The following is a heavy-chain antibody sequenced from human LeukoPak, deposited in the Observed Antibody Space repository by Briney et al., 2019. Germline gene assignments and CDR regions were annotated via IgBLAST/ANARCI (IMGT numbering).Heavy chain of an antibody. Sequence: MTSETLSLTCTVSGGSISSSSYYWGWIRQPPGKGLEWIGSIYYSGSTYYNPSLKSRVTISVDTSKNQFSLKLSSVTAADTAVYYCARHSSGYYYQDPFDIWGQGTMVTVSS. J-gene: IGHJ3*02. V-gene: IGHV4-39*01. CDR2: IYYSGST. D-gene: IGHD3-22*01. CDR1: GGSISSSSYY. CDR3: ARHSSGYYYQDPFDI.